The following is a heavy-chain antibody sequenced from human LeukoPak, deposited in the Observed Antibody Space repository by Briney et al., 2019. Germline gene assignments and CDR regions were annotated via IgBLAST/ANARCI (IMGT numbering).Heavy chain of an antibody. CDR2: IYSTGNT. Sequence: SETLSLTCTVSGGSIDSNNFCWGWLRQPPGKGLECIGTIYSTGNTYYNQSLKTRVSISIDTSKSQFSLNLEPVTAADTDLYYCARLGPDSSGLYRYFDLWGRGTLVSVSS. J-gene: IGHJ2*01. V-gene: IGHV4-39*01. CDR3: ARLGPDSSGLYRYFDL. CDR1: GGSIDSNNFC. D-gene: IGHD6-25*01.